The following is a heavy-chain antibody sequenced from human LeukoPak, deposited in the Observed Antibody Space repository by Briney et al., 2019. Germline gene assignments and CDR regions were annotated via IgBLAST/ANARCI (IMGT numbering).Heavy chain of an antibody. CDR2: IYSGGST. J-gene: IGHJ6*02. V-gene: IGHV3-53*01. CDR1: GFTVSSNY. Sequence: PGGSLRLSCAASGFTVSSNYMSWVRQAPGKGPEWVSVIYSGGSTYYADSVKGRFTISRDNSKNTLYLQMNSLRAEDTAVYYCARDLRYFDWLPDYYYYYGMDVWGQGTTVTVSS. CDR3: ARDLRYFDWLPDYYYYYGMDV. D-gene: IGHD3-9*01.